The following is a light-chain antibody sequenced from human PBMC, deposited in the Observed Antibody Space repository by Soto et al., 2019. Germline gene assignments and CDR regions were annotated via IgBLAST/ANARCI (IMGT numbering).Light chain of an antibody. CDR3: QHRRAWPVT. V-gene: IGKV3-11*01. J-gene: IGKJ4*01. CDR2: DVS. CDR1: QTVDTY. Sequence: EIVLTQSPATLSLSPGERATLSCRASQTVDTYLAWYQQKPGQSPILLIYDVSERATGIPARFSGSGSGTDFTLTISSLEPEDVAVYYCQHRRAWPVTFGGGNRVEIK.